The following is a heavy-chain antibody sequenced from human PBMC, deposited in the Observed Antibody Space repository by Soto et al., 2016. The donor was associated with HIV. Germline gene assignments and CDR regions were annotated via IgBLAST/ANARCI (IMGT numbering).Heavy chain of an antibody. CDR2: ISGSGGNT. CDR1: GFTFSSYA. CDR3: TTDRWGHY. J-gene: IGHJ4*02. V-gene: IGHV3-23*01. Sequence: EVQLSESGGGLVQPGGSLRLSCVASGFTFSSYAMSWVRQAPGKGLEWVSSISGSGGNTYYADSVKGRLTISRDNSENTLYLQMNSLRVEDTAVYYCTTDRWGHYWGQGTLVTVSS. D-gene: IGHD3-16*01.